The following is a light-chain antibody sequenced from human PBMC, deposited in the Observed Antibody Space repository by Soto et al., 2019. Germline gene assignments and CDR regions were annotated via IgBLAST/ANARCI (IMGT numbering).Light chain of an antibody. CDR1: QNVANY. J-gene: IGKJ1*01. V-gene: IGKV3-11*01. CDR2: ESS. CDR3: QQYVHWPPGT. Sequence: EIVLTQSPATLSLSPGERATLSCRASQNVANYLDWYQQKPGQAPRLLIYESSNRATGIAARFSGSGSGTDFTLTISSLQSEDVAVYYCQQYVHWPPGTFGQGTTVEIK.